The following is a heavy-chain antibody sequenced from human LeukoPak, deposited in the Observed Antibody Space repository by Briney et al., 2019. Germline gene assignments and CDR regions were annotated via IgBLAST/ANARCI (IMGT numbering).Heavy chain of an antibody. CDR1: GYTFSNFG. D-gene: IGHD6-6*01. J-gene: IGHJ5*02. CDR2: ISGYNSET. CDR3: ARDYEIAVRYDCFDP. Sequence: ASVKVSCKAAGYTFSNFGISWVRQAPGQGLEWMGWISGYNSETNYAQKFQGRVTMTTDTSANTAYMEVRSLRSDDTAVYYCARDYEIAVRYDCFDPWGQGTLVIVSS. V-gene: IGHV1-18*01.